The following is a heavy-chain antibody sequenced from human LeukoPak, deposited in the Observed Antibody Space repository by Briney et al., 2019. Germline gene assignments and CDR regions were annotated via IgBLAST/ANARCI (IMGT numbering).Heavy chain of an antibody. CDR3: VRDAFISLSFEF. CDR2: IAGRSDSI. CDR1: GFTFSSYA. J-gene: IGHJ4*02. Sequence: PGGSLRLSCAASGFTFSSYAMSWVRQAPGKGLEWVSHIAGRSDSIYYADSVKGRFTISGDNAKNSLYLQMNSLRVEDTALYYCVRDAFISLSFEFWGQGTLVTVSS. V-gene: IGHV3-21*05.